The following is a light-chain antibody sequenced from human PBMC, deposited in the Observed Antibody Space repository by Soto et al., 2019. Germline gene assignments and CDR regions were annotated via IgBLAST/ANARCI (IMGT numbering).Light chain of an antibody. CDR2: DVS. CDR1: SSNVGGYNY. V-gene: IGLV2-14*01. CDR3: SSYTGSSTYVV. Sequence: QSVLTQPASVSRSPGQSITISCTGTSSNVGGYNYVSWYQQHPGKATKLMIYDVSNRPSGVSNRFSGSKSANTASLTISGLQAEDEADYYCSSYTGSSTYVVFGGGTKLTVL. J-gene: IGLJ2*01.